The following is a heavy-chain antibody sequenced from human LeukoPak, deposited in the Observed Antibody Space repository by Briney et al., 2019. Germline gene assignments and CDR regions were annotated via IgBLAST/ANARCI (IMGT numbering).Heavy chain of an antibody. CDR2: VYYGGTT. D-gene: IGHD4-17*01. Sequence: SETLSLTCTVSGGSINGYYWGWIRQPPGKGLEWIGSVYYGGTTYYNPSLKSRVTISEDTSKNQFSLKLSSVTAADTAVYYCARRATTVTTGYYYYYMDVWGKGTTVTVSS. J-gene: IGHJ6*03. V-gene: IGHV4-39*01. CDR3: ARRATTVTTGYYYYYMDV. CDR1: GGSINGYY.